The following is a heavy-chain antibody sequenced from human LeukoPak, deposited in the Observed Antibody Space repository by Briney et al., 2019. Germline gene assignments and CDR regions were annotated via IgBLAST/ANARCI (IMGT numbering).Heavy chain of an antibody. CDR1: GFTFRNYW. CDR2: IKQDGSDR. J-gene: IGHJ4*02. CDR3: VRNLAVAGTCFDS. V-gene: IGHV3-7*03. D-gene: IGHD6-19*01. Sequence: PGRSLRLSCAASGFTFRNYWMSWVRQAPGTGLEWVANIKQDGSDRNYVTSVRGRFTISRDNAESSLYLQMNSLRAEDTALYYCVRNLAVAGTCFDSWGQGTLVTVSS.